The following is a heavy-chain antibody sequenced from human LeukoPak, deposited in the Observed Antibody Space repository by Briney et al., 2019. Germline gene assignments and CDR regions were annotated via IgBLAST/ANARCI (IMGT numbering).Heavy chain of an antibody. D-gene: IGHD6-13*01. CDR2: IYYSGST. V-gene: IGHV4-39*07. Sequence: KPSETLSLTCTVSGGSISSSSYYWGWIRQPRGKGLEWIGSIYYSGSTNYNPSLKSRVTISVDTSKNQFSLKLSSVTAADTAVYYCASILYSSSWYKSSSLYYFDYWGQGTLVTVSS. J-gene: IGHJ4*02. CDR3: ASILYSSSWYKSSSLYYFDY. CDR1: GGSISSSSYY.